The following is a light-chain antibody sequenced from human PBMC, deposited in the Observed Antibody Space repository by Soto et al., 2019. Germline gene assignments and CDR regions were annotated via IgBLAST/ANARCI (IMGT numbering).Light chain of an antibody. CDR3: QQRSNWPPIT. J-gene: IGKJ5*01. V-gene: IGKV3D-20*02. CDR1: QSVSSSY. CDR2: DAS. Sequence: EIVMTQSRATLSVSPGERATLSCRASQSVSSSYLAWYQQKPGQAPRLLIYDASSRATGVPDRFSGSGSGTDFTLTISRLEPEDFAVYYCQQRSNWPPITFGQGTRLEIK.